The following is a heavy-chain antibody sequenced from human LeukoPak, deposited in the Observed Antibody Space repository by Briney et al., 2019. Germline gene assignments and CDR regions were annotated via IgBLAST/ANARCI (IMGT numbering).Heavy chain of an antibody. J-gene: IGHJ3*02. D-gene: IGHD3-3*01. CDR2: INSYGGSSDGGTT. V-gene: IGHV3-64D*09. CDR3: ATGNIRFYAFDI. CDR1: GFTFSAFA. Sequence: GGSLRLSCSASGFTFSAFAMHWVRQAPGKGLESISTINSYGGSSDGGTTYYADSVKGRFIISRDNSKNTLYLQMSSLRAEDTAVYYCATGNIRFYAFDIWGQGTMVTVSS.